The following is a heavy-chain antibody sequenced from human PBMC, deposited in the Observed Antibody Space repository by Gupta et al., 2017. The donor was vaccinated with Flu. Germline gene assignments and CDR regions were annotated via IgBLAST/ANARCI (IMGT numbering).Heavy chain of an antibody. D-gene: IGHD1-26*01. CDR3: ARTRVGATSDAFDI. CDR2: ISYDGSNK. J-gene: IGHJ3*02. V-gene: IGHV3-30-3*01. Sequence: QAPGKGLEWVAVISYDGSNKYYADSVKGRFTISRDNSKNTLYRQMNSLRAEDTAVYYCARTRVGATSDAFDIWGQGTMVTVSS.